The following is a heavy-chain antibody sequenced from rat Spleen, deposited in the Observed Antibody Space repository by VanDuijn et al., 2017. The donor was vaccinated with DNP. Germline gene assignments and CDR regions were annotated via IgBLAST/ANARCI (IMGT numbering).Heavy chain of an antibody. D-gene: IGHD1-12*02. V-gene: IGHV5S13*01. CDR3: ARGDYDGSYYYEWYFDF. CDR1: GFTFSNYG. CDR2: ISTRGEYT. Sequence: EVQLVESGGGLVQPGRSLKLSCAASGFTFSNYGMAWVRQAPTKGLEWVASISTRGEYTHYRDSVKGRFTISRDNADHTLYLQMDSLRSEDTATYYCARGDYDGSYYYEWYFDFWGPGTMVTVSS. J-gene: IGHJ1*01.